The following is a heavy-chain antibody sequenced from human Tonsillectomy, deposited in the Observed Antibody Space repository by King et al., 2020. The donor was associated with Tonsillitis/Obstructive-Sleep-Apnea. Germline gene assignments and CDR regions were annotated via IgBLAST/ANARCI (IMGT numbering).Heavy chain of an antibody. Sequence: VQLQQWGAGLLKPSETLSLTCAVYGGSFSGYYWSWIRQPPGKGLEWIGEISHSGSTNYNPSLKSRVTISVDTSKNHLSLKLRSVTAADTAVYYCARGGITRRVVVVEGRAFDIWGQGTMVTVSS. CDR3: ARGGITRRVVVVEGRAFDI. CDR1: GGSFSGYY. V-gene: IGHV4-34*01. CDR2: ISHSGST. J-gene: IGHJ3*02. D-gene: IGHD3-22*01.